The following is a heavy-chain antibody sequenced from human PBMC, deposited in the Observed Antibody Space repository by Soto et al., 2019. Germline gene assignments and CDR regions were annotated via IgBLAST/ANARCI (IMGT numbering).Heavy chain of an antibody. J-gene: IGHJ6*02. CDR2: IYYSGST. D-gene: IGHD6-19*01. CDR3: AREHRIALAGTGGRGYYYYGMDV. Sequence: PSETLSLTCTVFGGSISSGDYYWSWIRQPPGKALEWIGYIYYSGSTYYNPSLKSRVTISVDTSKNQFSLKLSSVTAADTAVYYCAREHRIALAGTGGRGYYYYGMDVWGQGTTVTVS. CDR1: GGSISSGDYY. V-gene: IGHV4-30-4*01.